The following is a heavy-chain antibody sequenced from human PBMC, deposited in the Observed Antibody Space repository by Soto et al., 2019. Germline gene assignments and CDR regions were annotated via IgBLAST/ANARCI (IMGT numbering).Heavy chain of an antibody. D-gene: IGHD3-3*01. J-gene: IGHJ3*02. CDR3: AREMGNFWSGYAGSGRSLRAFEI. V-gene: IGHV1-69*13. Sequence: SVKVSCKASGGTFSSYAISWVRQAPGQGLEWMGGIIPIFGTANYAQKFQGRVTITADESTSTAYMELSSLRSEDTAVYYGAREMGNFWSGYAGSGRSLRAFEIWGQGAMVTVSS. CDR2: IIPIFGTA. CDR1: GGTFSSYA.